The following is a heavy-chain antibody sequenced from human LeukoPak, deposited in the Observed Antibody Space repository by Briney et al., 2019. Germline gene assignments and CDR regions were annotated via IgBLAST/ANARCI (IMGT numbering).Heavy chain of an antibody. V-gene: IGHV3-30*18. CDR3: AKYFYDGSGTHYFDY. J-gene: IGHJ4*02. D-gene: IGHD3-22*01. Sequence: HPGGSLRLSCAASGFTFSSYGMHWVRQAPGKGLEWVALISYDGSNEYYADSVRGRFTISRDNAKNSLYLQMNSLRAEDMAVYYCAKYFYDGSGTHYFDYWGQGTPVTVSS. CDR1: GFTFSSYG. CDR2: ISYDGSNE.